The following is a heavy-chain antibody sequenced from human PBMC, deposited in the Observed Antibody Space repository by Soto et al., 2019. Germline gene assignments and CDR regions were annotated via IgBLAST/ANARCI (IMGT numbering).Heavy chain of an antibody. V-gene: IGHV4-30-2*01. J-gene: IGHJ6*02. CDR2: MSHSGST. CDR3: ARRRGPYYYYGMDV. CDR1: GGFISSGGYS. Sequence: PSETLSLTCAVSGGFISSGGYSWSWIRQPPGKGLEWIGHMSHSGSTSYNPSLKSRVIISLDRSKNQFSLMLSSVTAADTAVYYCARRRGPYYYYGMDVWGQGTTVTVSS.